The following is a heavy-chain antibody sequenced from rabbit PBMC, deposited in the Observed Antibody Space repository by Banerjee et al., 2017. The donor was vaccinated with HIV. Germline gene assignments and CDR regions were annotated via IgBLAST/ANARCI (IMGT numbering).Heavy chain of an antibody. CDR3: AREFNL. CDR1: GIDFGLYG. J-gene: IGHJ4*01. CDR2: IYPDYGST. V-gene: IGHV1S47*01. Sequence: QEQLKVSGGGLVKPGGSLTLTCIASGIDFGLYGISWVRQAPGKGLEWIAYIYPDYGSTDYATWVNGRFTISFDNAQNTVFLQMTSLTAADTATYFCAREFNLWGPGTLVTVS.